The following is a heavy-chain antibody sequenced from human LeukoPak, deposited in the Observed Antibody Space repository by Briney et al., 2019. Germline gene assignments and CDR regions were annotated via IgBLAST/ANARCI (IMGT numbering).Heavy chain of an antibody. D-gene: IGHD4-11*01. CDR2: ISYDGSIK. V-gene: IGHV3-30*18. Sequence: PGGSLRLSCAASRFTFSSYGMHWVRQAPGKGLEWVAVISYDGSIKYYADSVKGRFTISRDNSKNTLYLQMNSLRTEDTAVYYCAKDPFDYSNYPHTAGFDYWGQGTLVTVS. J-gene: IGHJ4*02. CDR1: RFTFSSYG. CDR3: AKDPFDYSNYPHTAGFDY.